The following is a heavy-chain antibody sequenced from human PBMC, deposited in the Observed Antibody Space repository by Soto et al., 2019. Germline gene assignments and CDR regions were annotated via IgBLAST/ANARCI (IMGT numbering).Heavy chain of an antibody. V-gene: IGHV4-31*03. Sequence: SETLSLTGTVSGGSISSGGYYWSWIRRHPGKGLEWIGYIYYSGSTYYNPSLKSRVTISVDTSKNQFSLKLSSVTAADTAVYYCARSARGYSYGYFDYWGQGTLVTVSS. D-gene: IGHD5-18*01. CDR2: IYYSGST. CDR3: ARSARGYSYGYFDY. CDR1: GGSISSGGYY. J-gene: IGHJ4*02.